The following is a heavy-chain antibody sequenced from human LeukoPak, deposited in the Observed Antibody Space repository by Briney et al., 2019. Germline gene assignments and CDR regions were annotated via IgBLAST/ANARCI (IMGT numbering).Heavy chain of an antibody. V-gene: IGHV3-11*04. CDR3: ARDKTASHYYYYYMDV. CDR1: GFTFSDYY. D-gene: IGHD5-18*01. Sequence: GGSLRLSCAASGFTFSDYYMSWIRQAPGKGLEWVSYISSSGSTIYYADSVKGRFTISRDNAKNSLYLQMNSLRAEDTAVYYSARDKTASHYYYYYMDVWGKGTTVTVSS. J-gene: IGHJ6*03. CDR2: ISSSGSTI.